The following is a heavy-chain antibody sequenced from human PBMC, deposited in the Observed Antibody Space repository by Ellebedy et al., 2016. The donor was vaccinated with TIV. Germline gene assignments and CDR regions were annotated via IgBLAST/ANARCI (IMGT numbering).Heavy chain of an antibody. CDR3: AKNTGGYYYYGMDV. D-gene: IGHD7-27*01. CDR1: RYSFTNYF. J-gene: IGHJ6*02. CDR2: ISAYNGNT. V-gene: IGHV1-18*04. Sequence: AASVKVSCKASRYSFTNYFIHWVRQAPGQGLEWMGWISAYNGNTNYAQKLQGRVTMTTDTSTSTAYMELRSLRSEDTAVYYSAKNTGGYYYYGMDVWGQGTTVTVSS.